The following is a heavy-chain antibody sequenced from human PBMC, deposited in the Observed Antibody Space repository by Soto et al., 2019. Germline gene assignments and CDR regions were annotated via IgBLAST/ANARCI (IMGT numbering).Heavy chain of an antibody. Sequence: VASVKVSCKASGGTFSSYAISWVRQAPGQGLEWMGGIIPMFDKTYYAQKFLGRITITADKSTSTAYLELSSLRSDDTAVFYCAREAPVYYNAMDAWGQGTMVTV. V-gene: IGHV1-69*06. CDR3: AREAPVYYNAMDA. CDR2: IIPMFDKT. J-gene: IGHJ6*02. CDR1: GGTFSSYA.